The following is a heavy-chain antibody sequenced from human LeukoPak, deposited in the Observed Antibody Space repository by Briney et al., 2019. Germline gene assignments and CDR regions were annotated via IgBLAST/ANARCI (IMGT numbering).Heavy chain of an antibody. V-gene: IGHV3-53*01. CDR2: IYSGGST. J-gene: IGHJ4*02. CDR1: GFIVSSNY. D-gene: IGHD1-26*01. CDR3: ARGGSGTYYAPFDY. Sequence: GGSLRLSCAASGFIVSSNYMSWIRQAPGKGLEWVSVIYSGGSTYYADSVKGRFTISRDNSKNTLYLQMNSLRAEDTAVYYCARGGSGTYYAPFDYWGQGTLVTVSS.